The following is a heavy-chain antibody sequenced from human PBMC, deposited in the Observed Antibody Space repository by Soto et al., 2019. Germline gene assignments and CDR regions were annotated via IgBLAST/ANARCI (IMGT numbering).Heavy chain of an antibody. CDR3: AKDHIVAAAPDY. D-gene: IGHD2-2*01. CDR2: ISYDGSNK. CDR1: GFTFETYA. J-gene: IGHJ4*02. Sequence: QVQLVESGGGVVQPGRSLRLSCAASGFTFETYAMHWFRLAPGMGLEWMAVISYDGSNKYYADSVKGRFTISRDNSKNTLYMQMNSLTDEDTAIYYCAKDHIVAAAPDYWGQGTLVTVSS. V-gene: IGHV3-30*18.